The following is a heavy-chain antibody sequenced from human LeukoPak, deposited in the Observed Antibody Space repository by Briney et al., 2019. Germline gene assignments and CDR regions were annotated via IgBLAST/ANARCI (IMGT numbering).Heavy chain of an antibody. CDR2: IYSGGST. J-gene: IGHJ4*02. CDR1: GFTFSSYA. D-gene: IGHD3-9*01. V-gene: IGHV3-53*01. Sequence: GGSLRLSCAASGFTFSSYAMGWVRQAPGKGLEWVSVIYSGGSTYYADSVKGRFTISRDNSKNTLYLQMNSLRAEDTAVYYCARAIRYFDWLLSYYFDYWGQGTLVTVSS. CDR3: ARAIRYFDWLLSYYFDY.